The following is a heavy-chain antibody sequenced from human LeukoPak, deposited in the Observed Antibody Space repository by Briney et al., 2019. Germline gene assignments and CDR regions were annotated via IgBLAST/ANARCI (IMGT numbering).Heavy chain of an antibody. D-gene: IGHD5-18*01. J-gene: IGHJ2*01. CDR2: IYTSGST. V-gene: IGHV4-61*02. CDR3: AREDPDTAMAPVSWYFDL. CDR1: GGSISSGSYY. Sequence: SETLSLTCTVSGGSISSGSYYWSWIRQPAGKGLEWIGRIYTSGSTNYNPSLKSRVTISVDTSKNQFSLKLSSVTAADTAVYYCAREDPDTAMAPVSWYFDLWGQGALVTVS.